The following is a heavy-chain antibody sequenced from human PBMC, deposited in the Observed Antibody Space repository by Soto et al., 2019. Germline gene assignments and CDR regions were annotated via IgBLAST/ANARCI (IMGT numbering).Heavy chain of an antibody. J-gene: IGHJ1*01. CDR1: GFTFDVYA. Sequence: EVQLVESGGGLVQPGRSLRLSCAASGFTFDVYAMHWVRQAPGKGLEWVSGISWNSGSIGYADSVKGLFTISRDNAKNSQYLQKNSLRAEDTALYYCAKVLYSSSWYCPAQHWGQGTLVTVSS. CDR3: AKVLYSSSWYCPAQH. V-gene: IGHV3-9*01. D-gene: IGHD6-13*01. CDR2: ISWNSGSI.